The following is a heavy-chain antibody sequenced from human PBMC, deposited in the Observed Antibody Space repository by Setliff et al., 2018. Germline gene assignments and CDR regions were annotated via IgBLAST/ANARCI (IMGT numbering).Heavy chain of an antibody. Sequence: SETLSLTCTVSGGSISSHYWSWIRQPPGKGLEWIGSIYYSGSTNYNSSLKSRVTISVDTSKNQFSLKLSSVTAADTAVYYCARDPHVLRYFDWLSPPTAFDIWGQGAMVTVSS. V-gene: IGHV4-59*11. CDR1: GGSISSHY. J-gene: IGHJ3*02. CDR3: ARDPHVLRYFDWLSPPTAFDI. CDR2: IYYSGST. D-gene: IGHD3-9*01.